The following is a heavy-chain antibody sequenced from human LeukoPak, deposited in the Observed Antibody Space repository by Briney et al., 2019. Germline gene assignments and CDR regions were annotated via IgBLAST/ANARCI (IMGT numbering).Heavy chain of an antibody. J-gene: IGHJ3*02. CDR1: GLTFSAYG. D-gene: IGHD6-13*01. Sequence: GTSLRLSCAASGLTFSAYGMHWVRQAPGEGLEWVTVIWSDGTNKYYPVSESGRFTISRDNSKNTLYLQMDSLIIEDTAGYNCACAAGAFDNGGEGTRITVSS. V-gene: IGHV3-33*01. CDR2: IWSDGTNK. CDR3: ACAAGAFDN.